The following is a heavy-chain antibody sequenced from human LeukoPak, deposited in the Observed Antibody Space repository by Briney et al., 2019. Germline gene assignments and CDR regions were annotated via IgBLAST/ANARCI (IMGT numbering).Heavy chain of an antibody. CDR1: GGSISSYC. V-gene: IGHV4-59*01. J-gene: IGHJ6*03. Sequence: SVTLSLTCTVSGGSISSYCWSWIRQPPGKGLEWIGYIYYSGNTKYNPSLKSRVTISVDTSKNQFSLKLSSVTAADTAVYYCARSDAAAGTYYYYYMDVWGKGTSVTVSS. D-gene: IGHD6-13*01. CDR2: IYYSGNT. CDR3: ARSDAAAGTYYYYYMDV.